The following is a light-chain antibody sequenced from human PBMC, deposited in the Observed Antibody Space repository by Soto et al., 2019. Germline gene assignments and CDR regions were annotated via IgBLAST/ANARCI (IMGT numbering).Light chain of an antibody. CDR1: QSVRSNY. V-gene: IGKV3-20*01. CDR2: DAS. CDR3: PQYGSTPLT. J-gene: IGKJ4*01. Sequence: EIVLKQSPDTLSLSPGERATLSCRASQSVRSNYLAWYQQKPGQAPRFLIYDASSRATGIPDRLSGSGSGTDFTLTISRLEPEDFAVYYCPQYGSTPLTFGGGTKVDIK.